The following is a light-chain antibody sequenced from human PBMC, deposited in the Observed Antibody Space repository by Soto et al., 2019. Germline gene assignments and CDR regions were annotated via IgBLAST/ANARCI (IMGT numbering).Light chain of an antibody. J-gene: IGKJ5*01. Sequence: EIVMTQSPATLSASPGERATLSCRASQSVSSNLAWYQQKPGQAPRLLIYGASTRATGIPARFSGSGSGADFTLTITSLQSEDFAVYYCQQYYDWPITFGQGTRLEIK. CDR3: QQYYDWPIT. V-gene: IGKV3-15*01. CDR1: QSVSSN. CDR2: GAS.